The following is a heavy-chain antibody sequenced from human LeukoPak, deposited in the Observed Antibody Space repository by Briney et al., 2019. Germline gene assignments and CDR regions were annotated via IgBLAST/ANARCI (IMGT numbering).Heavy chain of an antibody. CDR2: IGGGGATT. CDR3: AKARGYFDTIANRFFDF. V-gene: IGHV3-23*01. D-gene: IGHD2-21*01. CDR1: GFTFNTYA. J-gene: IGHJ4*02. Sequence: GGSLRLSCEASGFTFNTYAMNWVRQAPGKGLEWVSAIGGGGATTYYANSVRGRFTISRDNSKNTLYLQMNSLRAEDTAVYYCAKARGYFDTIANRFFDFWGQGTLVTVSS.